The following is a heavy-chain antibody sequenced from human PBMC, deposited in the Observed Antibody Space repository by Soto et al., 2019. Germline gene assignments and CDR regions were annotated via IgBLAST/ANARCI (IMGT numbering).Heavy chain of an antibody. V-gene: IGHV5-51*01. CDR1: GYSFDSYW. CDR2: IYPGDSDT. CDR3: ARQSAAAAKEDY. J-gene: IGHJ4*02. D-gene: IGHD6-13*01. Sequence: HGESLKISCQGTGYSFDSYWIAWVRQMPGKGLEWIGNIYPGDSDTTYSPSFRCQATVSVDKSISTAYMKWSSLKASDTAMYYCARQSAAAAKEDYGGEGTLVKVSS.